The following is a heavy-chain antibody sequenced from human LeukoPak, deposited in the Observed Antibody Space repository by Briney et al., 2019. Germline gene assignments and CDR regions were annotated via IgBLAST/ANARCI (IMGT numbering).Heavy chain of an antibody. J-gene: IGHJ3*02. CDR3: ARKYYDSSGPEGAFDI. CDR1: GYTFTSYD. Sequence: ASVRVSCKASGYTFTSYDINWVRQATGRGLEWMGWMNPNSGNTGYAQKFQGRVTMTRNTSISTAYMELSSLRSEDTAVYYCARKYYDSSGPEGAFDIWGQGTMVTVSS. V-gene: IGHV1-8*01. CDR2: MNPNSGNT. D-gene: IGHD3-22*01.